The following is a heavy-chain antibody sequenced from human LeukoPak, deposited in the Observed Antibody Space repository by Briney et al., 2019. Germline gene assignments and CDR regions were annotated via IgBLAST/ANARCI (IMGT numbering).Heavy chain of an antibody. CDR3: AKDIRMAVAGNYYYYGMDV. CDR2: ISWNSGSI. D-gene: IGHD6-19*01. CDR1: GFTFDDYA. Sequence: GGSLRLSCAASGFTFDDYAMHWVRQAPGKGLEWVSGISWNSGSIGYADSVKGRFTISRDNAKNSLYLQMNSLRAEDTALYYCAKDIRMAVAGNYYYYGMDVWGQGTTVTVSS. V-gene: IGHV3-9*01. J-gene: IGHJ6*02.